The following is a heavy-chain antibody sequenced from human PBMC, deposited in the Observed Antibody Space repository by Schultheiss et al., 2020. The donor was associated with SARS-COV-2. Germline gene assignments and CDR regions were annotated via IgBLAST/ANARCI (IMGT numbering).Heavy chain of an antibody. V-gene: IGHV3-74*01. D-gene: IGHD2-8*01. CDR2: INSDGSST. CDR3: ARGYCTNGVCYYFDY. J-gene: IGHJ4*02. Sequence: GGSLRLSCAASGFTFSSYWMHWVRQAPGKGLVWVSRINSDGSSTSYADSVKGRFTISRDNSKNTLYLQMNSLRPEDTAVYYCARGYCTNGVCYYFDYWGQGTLVTVSS. CDR1: GFTFSSYW.